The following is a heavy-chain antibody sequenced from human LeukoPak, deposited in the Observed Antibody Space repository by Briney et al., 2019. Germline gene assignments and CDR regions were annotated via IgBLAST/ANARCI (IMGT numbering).Heavy chain of an antibody. J-gene: IGHJ5*02. CDR3: ARELPSTGNWFDP. D-gene: IGHD1-14*01. CDR2: MYYSGDS. CDR1: GVPITDYY. V-gene: IGHV4-59*01. Sequence: SETLSLTCNISGVPITDYYWSWIRLAPRRGLEWIGYMYYSGDSNSNPSLEGRVTMSADTSTNQFSLRLTSATAADTAIYYCARELPSTGNWFDPWGQGILVTVSS.